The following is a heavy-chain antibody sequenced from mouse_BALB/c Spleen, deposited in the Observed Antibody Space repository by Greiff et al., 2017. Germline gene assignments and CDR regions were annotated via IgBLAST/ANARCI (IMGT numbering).Heavy chain of an antibody. CDR2: IDPENGDT. D-gene: IGHD2-1*01. Sequence: EVKLMESGAELVKPGASVKLSCTASGFNIKDYYMHWVKQRPEQGLEWIGWIDPENGDTEYAPKFQGKATMTADTSSNTAYLQLSSLTSEDTAVYYCSGNYYAMDYWGQGTSVTVSS. CDR3: SGNYYAMDY. CDR1: GFNIKDYY. V-gene: IGHV14-4*02. J-gene: IGHJ4*01.